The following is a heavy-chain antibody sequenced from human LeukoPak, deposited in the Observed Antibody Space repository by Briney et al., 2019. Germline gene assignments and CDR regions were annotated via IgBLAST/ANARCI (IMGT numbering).Heavy chain of an antibody. CDR2: IYYSGST. D-gene: IGHD6-6*01. Sequence: PSETLSLTCTVFGGSISTSSSYWGWIRQPPGKGLEWIGSIYYSGSTYYNPSLKSRVTISVDTSKNQFSLKLSSVSAADTAVYYCARVDPDSSSTLEVFDYWGQGTLVTVSS. CDR1: GGSISTSSSY. J-gene: IGHJ4*02. V-gene: IGHV4-39*01. CDR3: ARVDPDSSSTLEVFDY.